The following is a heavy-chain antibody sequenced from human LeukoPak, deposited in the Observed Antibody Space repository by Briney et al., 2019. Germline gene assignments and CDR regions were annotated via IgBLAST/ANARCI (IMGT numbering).Heavy chain of an antibody. CDR1: GLTFSNYS. V-gene: IGHV3-21*01. CDR3: ARRYCSSTSCRYYYYGMDV. J-gene: IGHJ6*02. CDR2: ISSSSSYI. D-gene: IGHD2-2*01. Sequence: GGSLRLSCTASGLTFSNYSMNWVRQAPGKGLEWVSSISSSSSYIYYADSVKGRFTISRDNAKNSLYLQMNSLGAEDTAVYYCARRYCSSTSCRYYYYGMDVWGQGTTVTVSS.